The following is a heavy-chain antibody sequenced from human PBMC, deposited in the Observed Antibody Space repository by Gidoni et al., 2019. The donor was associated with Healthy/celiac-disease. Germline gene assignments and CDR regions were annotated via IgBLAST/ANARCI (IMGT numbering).Heavy chain of an antibody. V-gene: IGHV4-34*01. CDR1: VGSFSGYY. J-gene: IGHJ4*02. CDR3: ATSRYDFWSGYNGG. D-gene: IGHD3-3*01. Sequence: QVQLQQWGAGLLKPSETLSLTCSVLVGSFSGYYWSWIRQPPGKGLEWIGEINHSGSTNYNPSLKRRVTISVDTSKNQYSLKLSSVTAADTAVYYWATSRYDFWSGYNGGWGQGTLVTVSS. CDR2: INHSGST.